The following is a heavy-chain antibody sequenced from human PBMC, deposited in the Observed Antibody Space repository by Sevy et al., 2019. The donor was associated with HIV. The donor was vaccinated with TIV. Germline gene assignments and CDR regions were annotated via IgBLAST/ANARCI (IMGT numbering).Heavy chain of an antibody. J-gene: IGHJ4*02. V-gene: IGHV3-11*06. CDR2: MSSGTSYT. D-gene: IGHD1-7*01. CDR3: ARDRRNYGGQYFDY. Sequence: GGYLRLSCAASGVTFSDYYMSWIRQAPGKGLEWVSYMSSGTSYTNYADSVKGRFTITRDNAKNSPYLQMNSLRADDTAVYYCARDRRNYGGQYFDYWGQGTLVTVSS. CDR1: GVTFSDYY.